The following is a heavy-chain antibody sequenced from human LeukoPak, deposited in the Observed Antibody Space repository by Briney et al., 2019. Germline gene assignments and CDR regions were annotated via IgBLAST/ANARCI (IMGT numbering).Heavy chain of an antibody. D-gene: IGHD6-13*01. J-gene: IGHJ4*02. Sequence: ASVKVSCKASGYTFTGYYMRWVRQAPGQGLEWMGWINPNFGNTNYAQKFQGRVTVTRDTSISTAYMELSRLRSDDTAVYYCARAHGLGAAGYYFDYWGQGTLVTVSS. V-gene: IGHV1-2*02. CDR2: INPNFGNT. CDR3: ARAHGLGAAGYYFDY. CDR1: GYTFTGYY.